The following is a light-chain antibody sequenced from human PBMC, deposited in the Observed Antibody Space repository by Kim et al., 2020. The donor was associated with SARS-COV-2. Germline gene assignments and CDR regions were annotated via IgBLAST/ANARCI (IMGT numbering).Light chain of an antibody. CDR3: QQYKSYSFT. V-gene: IGKV1-5*03. Sequence: DIQMTQSPSTLSASVGDRVIITCRASQSISDWLAWDQHKPGKAPKLLIYQASNLESGVPSRFSGSGSGTEFTLTISSLQPDDFATYYCQQYKSYSFTFGPGTKVDIK. CDR2: QAS. CDR1: QSISDW. J-gene: IGKJ3*01.